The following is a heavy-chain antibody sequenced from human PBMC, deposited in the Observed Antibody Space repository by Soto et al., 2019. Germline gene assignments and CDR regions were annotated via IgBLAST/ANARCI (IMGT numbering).Heavy chain of an antibody. J-gene: IGHJ3*02. CDR3: ARALNYYDSLDI. CDR1: GDTFTSYH. Sequence: ASVKGSSKASGDTFTSYHVHWVRQAPGQGLEWMGMINPIGGSTNYAQKFQGRVTMTRDTSTSTVYMELSSLRSEDTAVYYCARALNYYDSLDIWGQRKMVT. CDR2: INPIGGST. D-gene: IGHD1-26*01. V-gene: IGHV1-46*01.